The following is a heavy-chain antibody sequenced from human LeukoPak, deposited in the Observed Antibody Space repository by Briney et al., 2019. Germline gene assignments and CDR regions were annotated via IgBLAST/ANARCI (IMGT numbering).Heavy chain of an antibody. CDR2: IYYSGST. CDR1: GGSISNYY. D-gene: IGHD4-23*01. V-gene: IGHV4-59*01. Sequence: SETLSLTCTVSGGSISNYYWSGFRQPPGKRLEWIASIYYSGSTPYNPSLKSRVTILVDTSKNLFSLQLRSVTAADTAVYYCARVNPDYGGNSRVDYWGQGTLVTVSS. J-gene: IGHJ4*02. CDR3: ARVNPDYGGNSRVDY.